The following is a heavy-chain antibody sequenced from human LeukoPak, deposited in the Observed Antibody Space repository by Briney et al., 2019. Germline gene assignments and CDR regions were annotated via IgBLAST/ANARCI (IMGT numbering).Heavy chain of an antibody. CDR3: ARGHTPYGDYVYGYYFDY. J-gene: IGHJ4*02. D-gene: IGHD4-17*01. CDR2: IYHSGST. V-gene: IGHV4-30-2*01. Sequence: SETLSLTCAVSGGSVSNGGYSWGWIRQPPGKGLEWIGYIYHSGSTYYNPSLKSRVTISVDRSKNHFPLKLTSVTAADTAVYYCARGHTPYGDYVYGYYFDYWGQGTLVTVSS. CDR1: GGSVSNGGYS.